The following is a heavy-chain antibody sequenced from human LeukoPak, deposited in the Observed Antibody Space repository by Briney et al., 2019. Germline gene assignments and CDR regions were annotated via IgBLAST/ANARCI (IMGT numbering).Heavy chain of an antibody. CDR2: IRYDGSSK. CDR3: AKISSH. V-gene: IGHV3-30*02. D-gene: IGHD3-3*02. Sequence: PGKSLRLSCAASGFTFSNYAIHWARQAPGKGLEWVAFIRYDGSSKYYADSVKGRFTISRDISRNTLYLEMNSLRPDDTAVYYCAKISSHWGQGTLVTVSS. J-gene: IGHJ4*02. CDR1: GFTFSNYA.